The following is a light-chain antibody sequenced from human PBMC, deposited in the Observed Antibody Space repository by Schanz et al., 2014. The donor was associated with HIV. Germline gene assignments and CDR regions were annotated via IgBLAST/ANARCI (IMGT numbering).Light chain of an antibody. Sequence: QSALTQPPSASGSPGQSVTISCTGTNSDVGGHNYVSWFQQHPGKAPRLIIYEVTKRPSGVPDRFSGSKSGNTASLIVSGXXXXXEAEYXCSSYSGHNNLGIFGGGTKLTVL. V-gene: IGLV2-8*01. CDR2: EVT. CDR1: NSDVGGHNY. J-gene: IGLJ2*01. CDR3: SSYSGHNNLGI.